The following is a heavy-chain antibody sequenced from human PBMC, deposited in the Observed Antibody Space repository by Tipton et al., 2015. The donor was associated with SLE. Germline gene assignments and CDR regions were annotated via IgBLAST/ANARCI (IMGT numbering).Heavy chain of an antibody. Sequence: SLRLSCAASGFTVSSNYMSWVRQAPGKGLKWVSVIYSGGSTYYADSVKGRFTISRDNSKNTLYLQMNSLRAEDTAVYYCARDGGSSPTDLYYYMDVWGKGTTVTVSS. CDR3: ARDGGSSPTDLYYYMDV. CDR2: IYSGGST. CDR1: GFTVSSNY. V-gene: IGHV3-53*01. J-gene: IGHJ6*03. D-gene: IGHD6-6*01.